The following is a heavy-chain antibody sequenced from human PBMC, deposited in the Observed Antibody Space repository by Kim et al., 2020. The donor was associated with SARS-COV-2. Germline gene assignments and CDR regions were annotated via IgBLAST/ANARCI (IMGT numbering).Heavy chain of an antibody. CDR1: GFTFSSYW. CDR3: VLGAIGYCSGGSCYDY. Sequence: GGSLRLSCAASGFTFSSYWMSWVRQAPGKGLEWVANIKQDGSEKYYVDSVKGRFTISRDNAKNSLYLQMNSLRAEDTAVYYCVLGAIGYCSGGSCYDYWGQGTLVTVSS. V-gene: IGHV3-7*01. CDR2: IKQDGSEK. D-gene: IGHD2-15*01. J-gene: IGHJ4*02.